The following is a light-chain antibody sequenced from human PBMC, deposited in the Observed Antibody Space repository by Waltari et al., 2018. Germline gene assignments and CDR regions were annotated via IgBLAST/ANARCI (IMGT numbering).Light chain of an antibody. CDR1: SSNIASST. Sequence: QSVLTQPPSASGTPGQRVTISCSGSSSNIASSTIHWYQQLPGTAPKLLMYSDNQRPSGVSDRFSGSKSGTSASLAISGLQSEDEADYYCAAWDDSLNLWVFGGGTELTVL. CDR3: AAWDDSLNLWV. CDR2: SDN. V-gene: IGLV1-44*01. J-gene: IGLJ3*02.